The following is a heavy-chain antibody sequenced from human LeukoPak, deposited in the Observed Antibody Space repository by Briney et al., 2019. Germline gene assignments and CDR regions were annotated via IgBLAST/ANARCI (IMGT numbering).Heavy chain of an antibody. CDR2: INPSGGST. V-gene: IGHV1-46*01. D-gene: IGHD6-19*01. J-gene: IGHJ4*02. CDR3: ARARGSPPLGIAVAGTIDY. Sequence: GASVKVSCKASGYTFTGYYMHWVRQAPGQGLEWMGIINPSGGSTSYAQKFQGRVTMTRDMSTSTVYMELSSLRSEDTAVYYCARARGSPPLGIAVAGTIDYWGQGTLVTVSS. CDR1: GYTFTGYY.